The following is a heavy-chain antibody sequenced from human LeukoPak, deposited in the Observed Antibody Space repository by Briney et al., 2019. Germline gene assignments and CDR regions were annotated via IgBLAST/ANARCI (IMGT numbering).Heavy chain of an antibody. D-gene: IGHD6-13*01. CDR1: GGSISSGDYY. J-gene: IGHJ3*02. Sequence: SETLSLTCTVSGGSISSGDYYWSWIRQPPGKGLEWIGYIYYSGSTYYNPSLKSRVTISVDTSKNQFSLKLSCVTAADTAVYYCARDSSSWDSDAFDIWGQGTMVTVSS. V-gene: IGHV4-30-4*01. CDR3: ARDSSSWDSDAFDI. CDR2: IYYSGST.